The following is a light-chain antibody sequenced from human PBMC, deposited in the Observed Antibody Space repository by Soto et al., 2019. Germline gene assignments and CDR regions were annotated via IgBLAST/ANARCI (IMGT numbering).Light chain of an antibody. Sequence: DIVMTQSPANLSVTPGERATLSCRASQNINNNLTWYHQKPGQTPRLLIYGASTRGTGIPARFSGSGSGTELFLTISSLQSEDFAVYYCQQYNKWPPITFGQGTRLEIK. CDR2: GAS. CDR3: QQYNKWPPIT. V-gene: IGKV3-15*01. CDR1: QNINNN. J-gene: IGKJ5*01.